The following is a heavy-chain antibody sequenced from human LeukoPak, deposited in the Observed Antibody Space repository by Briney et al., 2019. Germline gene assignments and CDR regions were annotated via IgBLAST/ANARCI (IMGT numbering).Heavy chain of an antibody. Sequence: GGSLRLSCAASGFTFSSYGMHSVRQAPGKGLEWVAFIRYDGSNKYYADSVKGRFTISRDNSKNTLYLQMNSLRAEDTAVYYCAKGSEWDLIYCFDYWSQGTLVTVPS. CDR1: GFTFSSYG. J-gene: IGHJ4*02. D-gene: IGHD1-26*01. V-gene: IGHV3-30*02. CDR2: IRYDGSNK. CDR3: AKGSEWDLIYCFDY.